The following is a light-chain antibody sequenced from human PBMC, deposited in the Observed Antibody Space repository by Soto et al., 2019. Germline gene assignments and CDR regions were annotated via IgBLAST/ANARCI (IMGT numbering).Light chain of an antibody. CDR2: AAS. V-gene: IGKV1-39*01. CDR3: LQSFRAAWT. J-gene: IGKJ1*01. Sequence: DIQMTQSPSFLSASVGVRLTITCRASQSIAGYLNWYQHKPGKAPRLLMYAASTLQSGVPSRFSGSGSGTEFTLTINNLQPEDFATYYCLQSFRAAWTLGQGTKLEI. CDR1: QSIAGY.